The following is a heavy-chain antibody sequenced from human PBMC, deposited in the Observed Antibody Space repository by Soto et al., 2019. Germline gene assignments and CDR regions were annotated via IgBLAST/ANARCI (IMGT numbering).Heavy chain of an antibody. Sequence: SAKVCFRASCYTLINYAVSWVRQAPGQGLEWMGWISAYNGDKKYAQNVQGRVTLTTDTSTSTAYMEMRTLRSDDTAAYYCARDGPHIPAVGDVWGKGTTVTVSS. V-gene: IGHV1-18*01. J-gene: IGHJ6*04. CDR2: ISAYNGDK. CDR3: ARDGPHIPAVGDV. CDR1: CYTLINYA. D-gene: IGHD6-13*01.